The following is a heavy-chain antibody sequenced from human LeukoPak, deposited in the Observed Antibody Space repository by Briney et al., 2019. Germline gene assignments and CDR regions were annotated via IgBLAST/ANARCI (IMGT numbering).Heavy chain of an antibody. V-gene: IGHV4-30-2*01. CDR1: GGSISSGGYS. J-gene: IGHJ4*02. CDR2: IYHSGST. Sequence: SETLSLTCAVSGGSISSGGYSWSWIRQPPGKGLEWIVYIYHSGSTYYNPSLKSRVTISVDRSKNQFSLKLSSVTAADTAVYYCATTLPQYCSGGSCYGNFDYWGQGTLVTVSS. D-gene: IGHD2-15*01. CDR3: ATTLPQYCSGGSCYGNFDY.